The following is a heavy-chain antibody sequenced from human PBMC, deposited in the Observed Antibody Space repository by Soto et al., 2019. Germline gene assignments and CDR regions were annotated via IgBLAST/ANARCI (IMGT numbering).Heavy chain of an antibody. CDR2: ISAYNGNT. V-gene: IGHV1-18*01. D-gene: IGHD2-2*01. CDR3: ARWRSADYYYYKAV. J-gene: IGHJ6*03. CDR1: GYTFTSYG. Sequence: GASVKVSCKASGYTFTSYGISWVRQAPGQGLEWMGWISAYNGNTNYAQKLQGRVTMTTDTSTSTAYMELRSLRSDDTAVYYCARWRSADYYYYKAVCGKGTTVTVS.